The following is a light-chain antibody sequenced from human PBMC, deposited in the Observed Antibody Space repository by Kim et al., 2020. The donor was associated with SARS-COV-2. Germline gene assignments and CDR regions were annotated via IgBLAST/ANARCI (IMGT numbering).Light chain of an antibody. J-gene: IGKJ4*01. CDR2: GAS. Sequence: VMTQFPAVLSASAGERVTLSCRASQSVGYNLAWYQQRSGQAPRLLIYGASTRATGIPARFSGSGSGTDFTLTISNLQSEDFAVYYCQHDAFGGGTKLEI. V-gene: IGKV3-15*01. CDR3: QHDA. CDR1: QSVGYN.